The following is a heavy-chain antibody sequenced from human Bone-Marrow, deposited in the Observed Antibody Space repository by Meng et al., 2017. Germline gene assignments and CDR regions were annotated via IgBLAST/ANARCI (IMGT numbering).Heavy chain of an antibody. Sequence: VQLGVGVKKPGALSKVSCKASGYHFISSDINWVRQAVGQGLEWLGWMNPNSGTAVYAQSFQGRVTMTRDTSTDTAYLELSSLRSEDTALYYCARGKDSSDYYIFASWGQGTLVTVSS. J-gene: IGHJ4*02. CDR3: ARGKDSSDYYIFAS. D-gene: IGHD6-25*01. CDR2: MNPNSGTA. V-gene: IGHV1-8*02. CDR1: GYHFISSD.